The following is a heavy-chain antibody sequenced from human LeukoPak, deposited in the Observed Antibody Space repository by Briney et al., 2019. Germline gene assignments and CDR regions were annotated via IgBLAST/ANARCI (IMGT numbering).Heavy chain of an antibody. J-gene: IGHJ4*02. Sequence: PGGSLQISGKWSGYSFTSYWIGWARQMPGKGLEGMGNTYPGDSDTRYNPSFQGQVTISADKSISTAYLQWSSLKASDNAMYYCARLDTGFDYWGQGTLVTVSS. D-gene: IGHD3/OR15-3a*01. V-gene: IGHV5-51*01. CDR1: GYSFTSYW. CDR3: ARLDTGFDY. CDR2: TYPGDSDT.